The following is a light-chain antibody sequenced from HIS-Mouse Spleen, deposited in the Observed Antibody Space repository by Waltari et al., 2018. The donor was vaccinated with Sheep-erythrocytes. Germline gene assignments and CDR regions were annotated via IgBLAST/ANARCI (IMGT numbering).Light chain of an antibody. CDR3: AAWDDSLNGYV. J-gene: IGLJ1*01. CDR1: SSNIGSNT. Sequence: QSVLTQPPSASGTPGQRVTISCSGSSSNIGSNTVTWYQQLPGTAPKLLIYSNNQRPPGVPDRFSGSKSGTSASLAISGLQSEDEADYYCAAWDDSLNGYVFGTGTKVTVL. V-gene: IGLV1-44*01. CDR2: SNN.